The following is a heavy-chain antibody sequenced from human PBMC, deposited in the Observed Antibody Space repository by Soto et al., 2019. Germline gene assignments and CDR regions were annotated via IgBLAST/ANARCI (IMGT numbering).Heavy chain of an antibody. CDR2: IIPIFGTA. D-gene: IGHD4-17*01. CDR3: ARESPKLGVTTVVMDAFDI. Sequence: SVKVSCKASGGTFSRYAISWVRQAPGQGLEWMGGIIPIFGTANYAQKFQGRVTITADESTSTAYMELSSLRSEDTAVYYCARESPKLGVTTVVMDAFDIWGQGTMVTVSS. CDR1: GGTFSRYA. J-gene: IGHJ3*02. V-gene: IGHV1-69*13.